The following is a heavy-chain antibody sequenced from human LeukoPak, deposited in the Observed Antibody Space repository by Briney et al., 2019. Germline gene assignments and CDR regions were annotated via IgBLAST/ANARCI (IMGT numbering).Heavy chain of an antibody. CDR3: ARYGRYSYGLGY. D-gene: IGHD5-18*01. CDR2: KNPNSGNT. Sequence: GASVKVSCKGSGYTFTSYDINWERQGTGQGHELMGRKNPNSGNTGYAQKDQGRVTITRNTSISTAYMELSSLRSEDTAVYYCARYGRYSYGLGYWGQGTLVTVSS. V-gene: IGHV1-8*03. CDR1: GYTFTSYD. J-gene: IGHJ4*02.